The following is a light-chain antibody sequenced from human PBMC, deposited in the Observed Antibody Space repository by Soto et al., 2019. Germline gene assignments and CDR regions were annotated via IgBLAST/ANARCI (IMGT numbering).Light chain of an antibody. V-gene: IGKV3-15*01. CDR3: QQYNNWPPWT. J-gene: IGKJ1*01. Sequence: EIVLTQSPGTLSLSPGERAILSCRASQSVSSNLAWYQQKPGQAPRLLIYAASTAATGIPARFSGSGSGTEFTLTISSLQSEDFAVYYCQQYNNWPPWTFGQGTKVDIK. CDR1: QSVSSN. CDR2: AAS.